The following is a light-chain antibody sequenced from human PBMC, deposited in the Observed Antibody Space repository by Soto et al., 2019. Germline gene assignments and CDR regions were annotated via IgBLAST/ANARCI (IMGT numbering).Light chain of an antibody. V-gene: IGLV2-14*03. Sequence: QSVLTQPASVSGSPGQSIAMSCTGTSSDVGTHNFVSWYQQHPGKAPKLIIYDVSNRPSGVSDRFFGSKSGNTASLTISGLQAEDEAAYYCSSFTTTNTYVFGTGTKVTVL. J-gene: IGLJ1*01. CDR3: SSFTTTNTYV. CDR1: SSDVGTHNF. CDR2: DVS.